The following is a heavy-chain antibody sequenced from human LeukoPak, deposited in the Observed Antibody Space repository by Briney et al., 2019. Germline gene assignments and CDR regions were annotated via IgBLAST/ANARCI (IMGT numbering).Heavy chain of an antibody. CDR1: GGSISSYY. Sequence: SETLSLTCTVSGGSISSYYWSWIRQPPGKGLEWIGYIYYSGSTNYNPSLKSRVTISVDTSKNQFSLKLSSVTAADTAVYYCARQGYYSSGWYYWYFDLWGRGTLVTVSS. V-gene: IGHV4-59*08. CDR3: ARQGYYSSGWYYWYFDL. J-gene: IGHJ2*01. D-gene: IGHD6-19*01. CDR2: IYYSGST.